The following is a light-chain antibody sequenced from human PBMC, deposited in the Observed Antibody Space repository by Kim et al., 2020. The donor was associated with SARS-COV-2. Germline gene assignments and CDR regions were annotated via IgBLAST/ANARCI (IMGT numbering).Light chain of an antibody. J-gene: IGLJ3*02. Sequence: SVKLTCTLSSGHSSHLLAWHQQQPGKAPRYLMDLEGSGSYSKGSGVLDRFSGSSSGADRYLTISNVQSEDEADYYCETWDTNTRVFGGGTKLTVL. CDR1: SGHSSHL. CDR3: ETWDTNTRV. CDR2: LEGSGSY. V-gene: IGLV4-60*03.